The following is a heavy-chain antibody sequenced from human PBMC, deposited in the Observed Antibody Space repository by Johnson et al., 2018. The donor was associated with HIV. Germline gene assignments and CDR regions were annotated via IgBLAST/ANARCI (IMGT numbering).Heavy chain of an antibody. J-gene: IGHJ3*02. CDR2: ISWNSGSI. CDR3: AKDTTSSSPWGAFDI. V-gene: IGHV3-9*01. D-gene: IGHD6-6*01. CDR1: GFTFDDYA. Sequence: VQLVESGGGLVKPGGSLRLSCAASGFTFDDYAVHWVRQAPGKGREWVSGISWNSGSIGYADSVKGRFTISRDNAKNSLYLQMNSLRAEDTALYYCAKDTTSSSPWGAFDIWGQGTMVTVSS.